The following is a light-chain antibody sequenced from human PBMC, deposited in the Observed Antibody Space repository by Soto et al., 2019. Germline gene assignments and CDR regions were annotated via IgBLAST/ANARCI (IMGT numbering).Light chain of an antibody. CDR3: QQRDNWPPLS. CDR1: QSVDIN. J-gene: IGKJ4*01. Sequence: EIEMTQSPVTLSGSPGETVALSCRASQSVDINVAWYQQKGGQAPRLLISGASSRAAGIPVRFSGSGSGTEFTLTISGLQSEDFAVYYCQQRDNWPPLSFGGGTKVEIK. V-gene: IGKV3-15*01. CDR2: GAS.